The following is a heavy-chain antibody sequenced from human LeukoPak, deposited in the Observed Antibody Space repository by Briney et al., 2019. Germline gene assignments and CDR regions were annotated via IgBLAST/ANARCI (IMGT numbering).Heavy chain of an antibody. D-gene: IGHD5-24*01. V-gene: IGHV1-2*02. CDR1: GYTFTAYY. Sequence: ASLRVSSKHSGYTFTAYYMHSVRHAPGQGREWMGWIHRNSGGTKYAQKFQGRVTMTSDTSISTAYMEVSRLRSDDTAVYYCAGTCPRDGYNGPCYWGEGTLVTVSS. J-gene: IGHJ4*02. CDR3: AGTCPRDGYNGPCY. CDR2: IHRNSGGT.